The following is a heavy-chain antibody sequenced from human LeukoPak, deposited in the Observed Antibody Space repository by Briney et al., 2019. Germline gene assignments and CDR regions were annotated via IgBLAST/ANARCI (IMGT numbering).Heavy chain of an antibody. J-gene: IGHJ6*03. CDR3: ARDPYSGNYGNYYYYYMDV. Sequence: GGSLRLSCAASGFTFSSYTMNWVRQAPGKGLEWVSSISSSSSYIYYADSVKGRFTISRDNAKNSLYLQMNSLGPEDTAVYYCARDPYSGNYGNYYYYYMDVRGKGTTVTISS. CDR1: GFTFSSYT. D-gene: IGHD1-26*01. V-gene: IGHV3-21*01. CDR2: ISSSSSYI.